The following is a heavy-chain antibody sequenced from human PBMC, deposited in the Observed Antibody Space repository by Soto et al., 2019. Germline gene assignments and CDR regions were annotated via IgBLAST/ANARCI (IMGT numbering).Heavy chain of an antibody. Sequence: QVQLVESGGGLVKPGGSLRLSCAASGFTFSDYYMSWIRQAPGKGLEWVSYISSRSSTIFYAEYVKGRFTISSDNVKNSRKLQMNRLRAEGPAVYYCARGHNGALFVCWGQGILGSVAS. V-gene: IGHV3-11*01. CDR1: GFTFSDYY. J-gene: IGHJ4*02. CDR2: ISSRSSTI. CDR3: ARGHNGALFVC. D-gene: IGHD2-8*01.